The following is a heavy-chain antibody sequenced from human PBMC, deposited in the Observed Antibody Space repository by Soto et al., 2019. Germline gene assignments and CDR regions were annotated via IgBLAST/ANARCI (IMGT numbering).Heavy chain of an antibody. J-gene: IGHJ4*02. D-gene: IGHD2-15*01. Sequence: GASVKVSCKASGGTFSSYTISWVRQAPGQGLEWMGRIIPILGIANYAQKFQGRVTITADKSTSTAYMELSSLRSEDTAVYYCARDPIDFSGGSCYSAQVDYWGQGTLVTVSS. CDR3: ARDPIDFSGGSCYSAQVDY. CDR2: IIPILGIA. V-gene: IGHV1-69*04. CDR1: GGTFSSYT.